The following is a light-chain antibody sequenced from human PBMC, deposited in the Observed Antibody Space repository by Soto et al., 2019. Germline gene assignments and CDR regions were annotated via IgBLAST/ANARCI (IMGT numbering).Light chain of an antibody. CDR1: SSDVGGYNY. Sequence: QPVLTQPASVSGSPGQSITISCTGTSSDVGGYNYVSWYQQHPGKAPKLTIYDVSNRPSGVSNRFSGSKSGNTASLTISGLQAEDEADYYCSSYTSSSTRVFGGGTKVTVL. CDR2: DVS. J-gene: IGLJ3*02. CDR3: SSYTSSSTRV. V-gene: IGLV2-14*01.